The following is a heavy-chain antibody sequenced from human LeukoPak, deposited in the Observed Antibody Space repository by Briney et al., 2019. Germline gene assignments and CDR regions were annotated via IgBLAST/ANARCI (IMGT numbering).Heavy chain of an antibody. CDR3: ARVVVPAVNYYYYYMDV. Sequence: SETLSLTCTVSGGSISSYYWSWIRQPAGKGLEWIGYIYYSGSTNYNPSLKSRVTISVDTSKNQFSLKLSSVTAADTAVYYCARVVVPAVNYYYYYMDVWGKGTTVTVSS. J-gene: IGHJ6*03. CDR2: IYYSGST. CDR1: GGSISSYY. D-gene: IGHD2-2*01. V-gene: IGHV4-59*01.